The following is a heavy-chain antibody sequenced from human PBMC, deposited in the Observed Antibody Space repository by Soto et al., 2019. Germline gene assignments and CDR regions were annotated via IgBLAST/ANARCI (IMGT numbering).Heavy chain of an antibody. Sequence: QLQLQESGPGLVKPSETLSLTCTVSGGSISSSSYYWGWIRQPPGKGLEWIGSIYYSGSTYYNPSLKRRGTLTRDTFKNQFPLKLSSVTRAETAVYYCARPESGYHANPTFEQWGQGTLVTVSS. V-gene: IGHV4-39*01. CDR3: ARPESGYHANPTFEQ. J-gene: IGHJ4*02. CDR2: IYYSGST. CDR1: GGSISSSSYY. D-gene: IGHD5-12*01.